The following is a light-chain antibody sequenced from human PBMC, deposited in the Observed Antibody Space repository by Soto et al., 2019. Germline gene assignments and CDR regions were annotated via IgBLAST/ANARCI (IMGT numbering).Light chain of an antibody. CDR3: QQYNNWPPKDT. CDR1: QSVSSN. J-gene: IGKJ2*01. V-gene: IGKV3-15*01. CDR2: GAS. Sequence: EIVMTQSPATLSVSPGERATLSCRASQSVSSNLAWYQQKPGQAPRLLIYGASTRATGIPARFSGSGSGTEFTLTICSLQSEDFAVYYCQQYNNWPPKDTFGQRTKLEIK.